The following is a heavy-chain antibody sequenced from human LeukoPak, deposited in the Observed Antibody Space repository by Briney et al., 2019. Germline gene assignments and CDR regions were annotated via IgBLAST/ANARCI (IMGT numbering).Heavy chain of an antibody. CDR2: ISAYNGNT. CDR3: ARDPGGYDFWSGYQLVTPDY. D-gene: IGHD3-3*01. J-gene: IGHJ4*02. Sequence: ASVKVSCKASGYTFTNYGISWVRQAPGQGLEWMGWISAYNGNTHYAQNLQGRVTMTTDTSTSTAYMELRSLRSDDTAVYYCARDPGGYDFWSGYQLVTPDYWGQGTLVTVSS. CDR1: GYTFTNYG. V-gene: IGHV1-18*01.